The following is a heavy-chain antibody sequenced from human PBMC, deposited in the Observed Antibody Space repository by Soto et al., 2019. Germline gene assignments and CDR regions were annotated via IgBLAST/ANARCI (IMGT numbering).Heavy chain of an antibody. V-gene: IGHV3-11*01. CDR2: ISSSGSTI. CDR1: GFAFSDPY. CDR3: ARGGASVTTPLDY. Sequence: QVQLVESGGGLVKPGGSLRLSCAASGFAFSDPYMSWIRQAPGKGLEWISYISSSGSTIYYADAVKGRFTISRDNAKKSLYLQIDSLTADDTAVYYCARGGASVTTPLDYWGQGTQVTVSS. D-gene: IGHD4-17*01. J-gene: IGHJ4*02.